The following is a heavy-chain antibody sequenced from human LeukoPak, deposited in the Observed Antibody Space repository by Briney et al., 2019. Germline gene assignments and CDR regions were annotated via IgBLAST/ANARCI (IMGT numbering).Heavy chain of an antibody. D-gene: IGHD4-17*01. V-gene: IGHV1-69*05. J-gene: IGHJ6*03. CDR2: LIPLFGTT. Sequence: ASVKVSCKASGGTFSGYVISWVRQAPGQGVEWMGGLIPLFGTTNCTRRFQGRITISTDESTTTAYMELSGLTFEDTAVYYCAGGDPFNYYMDVWGRGTTVSV. CDR3: AGGDPFNYYMDV. CDR1: GGTFSGYV.